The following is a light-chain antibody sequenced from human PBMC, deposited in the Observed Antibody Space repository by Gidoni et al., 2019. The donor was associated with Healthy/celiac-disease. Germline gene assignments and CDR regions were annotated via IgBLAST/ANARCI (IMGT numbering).Light chain of an antibody. Sequence: AIQMTQSPSSLSASVGDRVTITCRASQGIRNDLGWYQQKPGKAPTLLIYAASSLQSGVPSRFSSSSSGTNFTLTISSLQPEDFATYYCLQDYNYPLTFGPGTRLEIK. CDR1: QGIRND. CDR2: AAS. CDR3: LQDYNYPLT. J-gene: IGKJ5*01. V-gene: IGKV1-6*01.